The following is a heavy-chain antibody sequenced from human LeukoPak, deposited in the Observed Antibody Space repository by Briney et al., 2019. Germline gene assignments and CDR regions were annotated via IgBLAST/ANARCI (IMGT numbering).Heavy chain of an antibody. J-gene: IGHJ4*02. Sequence: SVKVPCKASGGTFSSYAISWVRQAPGQGLEWMGGIIPIFGTANYAQKFQGRVTITADESTSTAYMELSSLRSEDTAVYYCARARGSGWYFDYWGQGTLVTVSS. V-gene: IGHV1-69*13. D-gene: IGHD6-19*01. CDR3: ARARGSGWYFDY. CDR2: IIPIFGTA. CDR1: GGTFSSYA.